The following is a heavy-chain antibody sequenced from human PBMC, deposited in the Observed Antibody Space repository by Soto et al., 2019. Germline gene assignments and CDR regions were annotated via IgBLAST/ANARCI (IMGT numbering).Heavy chain of an antibody. V-gene: IGHV4-59*01. D-gene: IGHD5-18*01. CDR2: IYYSGST. J-gene: IGHJ5*02. CDR3: ARAGYRHGNWFDP. Sequence: PSETLSLTCTVSGGSISSYYWSWIRQPPGKGLEWIGYIYYSGSTNYNPSLKSRVTISVDTSKNQFSLKLSSVTAADTAVYYCARAGYRHGNWFDPWGQGTLVTVSS. CDR1: GGSISSYY.